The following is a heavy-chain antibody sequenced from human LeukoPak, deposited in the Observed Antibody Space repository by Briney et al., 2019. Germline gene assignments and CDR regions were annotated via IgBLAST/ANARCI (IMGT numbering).Heavy chain of an antibody. D-gene: IGHD3-22*01. J-gene: IGHJ4*02. Sequence: PSETLSLTCTVSGGSISSGGYYWSWIRQHPGKGLEWIGYIYYSGSTYYNPSLMSRVTISVDTSKNQFSLKLSSVTAADTAVYYCARGSSGSHFDYWGQGTLVTVSS. CDR2: IYYSGST. CDR1: GGSISSGGYY. V-gene: IGHV4-31*03. CDR3: ARGSSGSHFDY.